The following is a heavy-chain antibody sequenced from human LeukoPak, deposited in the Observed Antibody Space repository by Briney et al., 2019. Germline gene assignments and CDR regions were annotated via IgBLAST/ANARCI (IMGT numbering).Heavy chain of an antibody. CDR1: GVSIRSSI. CDR2: IDYSGST. V-gene: IGHV4-59*01. CDR3: ARDRTELVGTTLYYYYATDV. Sequence: PSETLSLTCTVSGVSIRSSIWSWIRQPPGKGLEWIGYIDYSGSTNYNPSLKSRVTISVDTSKNQFSLNLSSVTAADTAVFYCARDRTELVGTTLYYYYATDVWGQGTTVTVSS. D-gene: IGHD1-26*01. J-gene: IGHJ6*02.